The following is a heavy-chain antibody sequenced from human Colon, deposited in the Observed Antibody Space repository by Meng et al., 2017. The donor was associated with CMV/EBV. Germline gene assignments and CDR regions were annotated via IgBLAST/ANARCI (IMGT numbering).Heavy chain of an antibody. CDR1: GFTFDDYD. V-gene: IGHV3-49*04. CDR2: IRRHAYGGTI. J-gene: IGHJ6*02. D-gene: IGHD2-2*01. CDR3: TRDDPYCSRTSGYSVNGMDV. Sequence: GGSLRLSCTASGFTFDDYDVNWVRQAPGKGLEWVGIIRRHAYGGTIGYASSVEGRFTMSRGDSNVVAYLQMNNLRTEDTAVYYCTRDDPYCSRTSGYSVNGMDVWGQGTTVTVSS.